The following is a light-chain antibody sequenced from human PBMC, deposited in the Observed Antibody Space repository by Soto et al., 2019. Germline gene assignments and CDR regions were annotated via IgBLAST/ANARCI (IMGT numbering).Light chain of an antibody. CDR2: EGS. CDR3: CSYAGSSPGV. V-gene: IGLV2-23*01. CDR1: SSDVGSYNL. Sequence: QSALTQPASVSGSPGQSITISCTGISSDVGSYNLVSWHQQHPGKAPKLMIYEGSKRPSGVSNRFSGSKSGNTASLTISGLQAEDEADYYCCSYAGSSPGVFGTGTKLTVL. J-gene: IGLJ1*01.